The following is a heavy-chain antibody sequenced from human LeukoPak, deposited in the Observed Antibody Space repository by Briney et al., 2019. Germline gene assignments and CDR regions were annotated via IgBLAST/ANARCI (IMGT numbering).Heavy chain of an antibody. CDR2: FDPEDGET. D-gene: IGHD4-17*01. Sequence: ASVKVSCKVPGYTLTELSMHWVRQAPGKGLEWMGGFDPEDGETIYAQKFQGRVTMTEDTSTDTAYMELSSLRSEDTAVYYCATAQTTVTTWWYDYWGQGTLVTVSS. V-gene: IGHV1-24*01. CDR1: GYTLTELS. CDR3: ATAQTTVTTWWYDY. J-gene: IGHJ4*02.